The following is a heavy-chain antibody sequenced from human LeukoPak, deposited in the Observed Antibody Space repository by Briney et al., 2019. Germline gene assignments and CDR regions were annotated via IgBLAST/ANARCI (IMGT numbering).Heavy chain of an antibody. CDR3: ARRWNYGRNYYIDV. Sequence: SETLSLTCAVYGGSFNIYSGVWIGHSPGKGLGGIGEMNDGGTINYNPSLLSGVTISLDRSKNQFSLKLTSVTTADTAVYYCARRWNYGRNYYIDVWGNGATVSVSS. V-gene: IGHV4-34*01. CDR2: MNDGGTI. D-gene: IGHD1-7*01. CDR1: GGSFNIYS. J-gene: IGHJ6*03.